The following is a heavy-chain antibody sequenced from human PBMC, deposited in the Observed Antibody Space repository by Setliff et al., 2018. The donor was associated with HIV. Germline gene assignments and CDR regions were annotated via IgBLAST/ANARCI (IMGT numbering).Heavy chain of an antibody. Sequence: SETLSLTCNVSGGSIISSNYYWSWIRQPPGKGLEWIASVYYSGGSYYNPSFKTRITLSVDMSKDQFSLRLTSVSAADTAVYYCAKKYSDFWSGQTDVWDKGTTVTVSS. CDR2: VYYSGGS. J-gene: IGHJ6*04. D-gene: IGHD3-3*01. CDR3: AKKYSDFWSGQTDV. V-gene: IGHV4-39*01. CDR1: GGSIISSNYY.